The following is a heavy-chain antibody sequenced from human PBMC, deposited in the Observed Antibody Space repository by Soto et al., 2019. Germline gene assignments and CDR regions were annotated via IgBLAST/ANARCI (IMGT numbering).Heavy chain of an antibody. D-gene: IGHD3-3*01. CDR2: ISGSGGST. CDR3: AKVLVGFWSGYYGLDY. Sequence: GGSLRLSCAASGFTFSSYAMSWVRQAPGKGLEWVSAISGSGGSTYYADSVKGRFTISRDNSKNTLYLQMNSLRAEDTAVYYCAKVLVGFWSGYYGLDYWGQGTLVTVSS. J-gene: IGHJ4*02. V-gene: IGHV3-23*01. CDR1: GFTFSSYA.